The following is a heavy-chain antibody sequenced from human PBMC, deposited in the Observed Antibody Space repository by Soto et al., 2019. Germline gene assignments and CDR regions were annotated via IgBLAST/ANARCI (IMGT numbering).Heavy chain of an antibody. V-gene: IGHV3-30-3*01. CDR2: ISYDGSNK. J-gene: IGHJ4*02. CDR1: GFTFSSYA. Sequence: GGSLRLSCAASGFTFSSYAMHWVRQAPGKGLEWVAVISYDGSNKYYADSVKGRFTISRDNSKNTLYLQMNSLRAEDTAVYYCARDPRIVVPAAMPSGFDYWGQGTLVTVSS. CDR3: ARDPRIVVPAAMPSGFDY. D-gene: IGHD2-2*01.